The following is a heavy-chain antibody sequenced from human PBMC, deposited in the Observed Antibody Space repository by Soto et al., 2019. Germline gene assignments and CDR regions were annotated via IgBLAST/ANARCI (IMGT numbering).Heavy chain of an antibody. CDR2: INAGNGNT. V-gene: IGHV1-3*05. D-gene: IGHD2-21*02. CDR1: GYTFTSYA. CDR3: ARSIVVVTALDY. Sequence: QVQLVQSGAEEKKPGASGKVSCKASGYTFTSYAMHWVRQAPGQRLEWMGWINAGNGNTKYSQKLQGRVTITRDTSARTDYMELSSLRSEDTDVYYCARSIVVVTALDYWGQGTLVTVSS. J-gene: IGHJ4*02.